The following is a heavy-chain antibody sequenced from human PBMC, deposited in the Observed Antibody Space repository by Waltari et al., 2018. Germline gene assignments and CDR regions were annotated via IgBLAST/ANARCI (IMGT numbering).Heavy chain of an antibody. J-gene: IGHJ4*02. Sequence: EVQMVASGGGLVDPGGSLRLSCAASGFTFSMHGMNWVRQAPGTGLEWLSYISSSSGSIYYADSVKGRFTISRDNAKNSLYLQMNSLRDEDTAVYYCARAREMGDYWGQGTLVNVSS. V-gene: IGHV3-48*02. D-gene: IGHD1-26*01. CDR3: ARAREMGDY. CDR2: ISSSSGSI. CDR1: GFTFSMHG.